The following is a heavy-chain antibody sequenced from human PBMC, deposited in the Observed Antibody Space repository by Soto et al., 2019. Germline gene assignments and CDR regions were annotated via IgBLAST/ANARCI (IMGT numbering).Heavy chain of an antibody. CDR1: GFPFSSYA. Sequence: QVQLVESGGGVVQPGRSLRLSCAASGFPFSSYAMHWVRQAPGEGLEWVAGISYDGSNKYYPDSVKGRFTISRDNSKNTLYLRMDSMRSEDTAVYYCARASAILCFGDLYGMDVWVQRATVTVSS. J-gene: IGHJ6*02. CDR2: ISYDGSNK. V-gene: IGHV3-30-3*01. CDR3: ARASAILCFGDLYGMDV. D-gene: IGHD3-10*01.